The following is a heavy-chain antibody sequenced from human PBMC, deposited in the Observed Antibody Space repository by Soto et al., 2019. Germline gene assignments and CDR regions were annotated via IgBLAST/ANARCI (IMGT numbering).Heavy chain of an antibody. J-gene: IGHJ4*02. D-gene: IGHD3-10*01. V-gene: IGHV4-39*01. CDR1: GGSISSSSYY. Sequence: SETLSLTCTVSGGSISSSSYYWGWIRQPPGKGLEWIGSIYYGGSTYYNPSLKSRVTISVDTSKNQFSLKLSSVTAADTAVYYCARHPLWNFDYWGQGTLVTVSS. CDR2: IYYGGST. CDR3: ARHPLWNFDY.